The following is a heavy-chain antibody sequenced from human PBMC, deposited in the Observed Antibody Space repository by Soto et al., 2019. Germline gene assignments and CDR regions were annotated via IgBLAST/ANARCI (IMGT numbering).Heavy chain of an antibody. D-gene: IGHD2-15*01. V-gene: IGHV3-66*01. CDR1: GFTVTDIY. J-gene: IGHJ3*02. CDR2: IYKDFT. CDR3: AREPRYCSGGSCSIMGDAFDI. Sequence: EVQLVESGGGLVQPGGSLRLSCVASGFTVTDIYMNWVRQAPGKGLEWVSVIYKDFTDYADFVRGRFSVSTDTSKNALYLQLDNLRAEDTAVYYCAREPRYCSGGSCSIMGDAFDIWGQEAMVTVSS.